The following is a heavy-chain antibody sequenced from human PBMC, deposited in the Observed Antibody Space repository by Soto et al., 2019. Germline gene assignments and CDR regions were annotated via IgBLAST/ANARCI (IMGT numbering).Heavy chain of an antibody. CDR3: ASDSAWLFDA. CDR1: GFTYSSYG. Sequence: QVQLVESGGGVVQPGRSLRLSCAVSGFTYSSYGMHWVRQAPGKGLEWVAVIWYDGSNKYYADSVKGRFIISRDDSKNTLSLQMNSLKGEDTGVYYCASDSAWLFDAWGQGTLVTVSS. CDR2: IWYDGSNK. D-gene: IGHD5-12*01. V-gene: IGHV3-33*01. J-gene: IGHJ4*02.